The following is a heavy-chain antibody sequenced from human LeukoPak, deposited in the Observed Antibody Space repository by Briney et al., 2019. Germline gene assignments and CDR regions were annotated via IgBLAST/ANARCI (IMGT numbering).Heavy chain of an antibody. J-gene: IGHJ6*02. CDR2: ISGSGGST. CDR1: GFTFSSYA. CDR3: AKLPDRGYYDILTGREGYYYGMDV. V-gene: IGHV3-23*01. Sequence: GGSLRLSCAASGFTFSSYAMSWVRQAPGKGLEWVSAISGSGGSTYYADSVKGRFTISRDNSKNTLYLQMNSLRAEDTAVYYCAKLPDRGYYDILTGREGYYYGMDVWGQGTTVTVSS. D-gene: IGHD3-9*01.